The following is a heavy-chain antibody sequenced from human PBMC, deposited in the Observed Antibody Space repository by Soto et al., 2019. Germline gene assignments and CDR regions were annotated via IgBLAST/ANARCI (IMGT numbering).Heavy chain of an antibody. V-gene: IGHV1-46*01. J-gene: IGHJ4*02. Sequence: ASVKVSCKGAGYTFSNYYMHWVRQAPGQGLEWMGIINPSGDSTSYAQEFQGRVTMTRETSTSTLYMELSSLRSEDTAVYYCARATHSGSPHFVHWGQGTLVTVSS. D-gene: IGHD5-12*01. CDR2: INPSGDST. CDR3: ARATHSGSPHFVH. CDR1: GYTFSNYY.